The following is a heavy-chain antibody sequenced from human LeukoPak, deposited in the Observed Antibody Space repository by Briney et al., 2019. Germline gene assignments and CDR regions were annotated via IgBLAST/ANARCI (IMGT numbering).Heavy chain of an antibody. CDR1: GFTLSTYG. J-gene: IGHJ4*02. CDR2: ISYDGSNE. CDR3: ARVGSSRVGPDY. V-gene: IGHV3-30*03. Sequence: GGSLRLSCAASGFTLSTYGMHWVRQAPGKGLEWVAVISYDGSNEYYADSVKGRFTISRDNSKNTLYLQMSSLRAEDTAVYYCARVGSSRVGPDYWGQGTLVTVSS. D-gene: IGHD6-13*01.